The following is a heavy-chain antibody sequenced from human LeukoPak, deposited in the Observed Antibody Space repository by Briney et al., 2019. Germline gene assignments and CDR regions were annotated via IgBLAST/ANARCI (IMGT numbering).Heavy chain of an antibody. Sequence: GGSLRLSCAASGFTFSDYYMSWIRQAPGKGLEWVSYISSSGSTIYYADSVKGRFTISRDNAKNSLYLQMNSLRAEDTAVYYCARPRSTTVTPYYYYYYMDVWGKGTTVTVSS. CDR2: ISSSGSTI. CDR1: GFTFSDYY. V-gene: IGHV3-11*04. J-gene: IGHJ6*03. D-gene: IGHD4-11*01. CDR3: ARPRSTTVTPYYYYYYMDV.